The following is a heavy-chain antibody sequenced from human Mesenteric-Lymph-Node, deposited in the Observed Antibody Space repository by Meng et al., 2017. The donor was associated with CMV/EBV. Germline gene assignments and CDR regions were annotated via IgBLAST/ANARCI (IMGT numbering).Heavy chain of an antibody. J-gene: IGHJ6*02. CDR1: GFAFSSYA. V-gene: IGHV3-23*01. CDR2: ISGSGYST. D-gene: IGHD2-15*01. Sequence: GESLKISCAASGFAFSSYAMSWVRQAPGKGLEWVSAISGSGYSTYYADSVKGRFTISRDNAKNTLYLQMNSLGAEDTAVYYCARRAVVAATQYYGMDVWGQGTTVTVSS. CDR3: ARRAVVAATQYYGMDV.